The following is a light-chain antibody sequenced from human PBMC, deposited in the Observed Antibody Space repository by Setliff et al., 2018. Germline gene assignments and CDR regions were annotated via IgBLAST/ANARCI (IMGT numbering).Light chain of an antibody. Sequence: QSVLTQPPSVSAAPGQKVTISCSGSSSNIGNKYVSWYQQLPGTAPKLLIYDNNKRPSGIPDRSSGSKSGTSATLGITGLQTGDEADYYCGTWDSSLSAVVFGGGTKVTVL. V-gene: IGLV1-51*01. CDR3: GTWDSSLSAVV. J-gene: IGLJ2*01. CDR1: SSNIGNKY. CDR2: DNN.